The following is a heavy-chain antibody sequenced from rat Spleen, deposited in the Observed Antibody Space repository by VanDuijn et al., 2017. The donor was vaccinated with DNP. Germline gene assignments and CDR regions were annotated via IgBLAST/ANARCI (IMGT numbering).Heavy chain of an antibody. D-gene: IGHD4-3*01. CDR1: GFTFSDYN. CDR2: ISYDGSST. Sequence: EVQLVESGGGLVQAGRSLKLSCAASGFTFSDYNMAWVRQAPKKGLEWVATISYDGSSTYYRDSVKGRFTVSRDDSTSTLYLQMDSLRSEDTATYYCTRGGTYYFDYWCQGVLVTVSS. V-gene: IGHV5S10*01. J-gene: IGHJ2*01. CDR3: TRGGTYYFDY.